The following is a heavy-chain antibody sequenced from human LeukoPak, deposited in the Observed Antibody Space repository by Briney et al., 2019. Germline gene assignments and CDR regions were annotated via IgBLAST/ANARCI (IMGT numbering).Heavy chain of an antibody. Sequence: GRSLRLTCEVSGFTFNTYGIHWVRQTPGKGLEWVALISYDGTKKWYTDSVKGRFTISRDNSKNTLYLQMDRLRSDDTAVYYCARDPGGYNYLDRVGYWGQGTLVTVSS. J-gene: IGHJ4*02. V-gene: IGHV3-30*03. D-gene: IGHD5-24*01. CDR3: ARDPGGYNYLDRVGY. CDR2: ISYDGTKK. CDR1: GFTFNTYG.